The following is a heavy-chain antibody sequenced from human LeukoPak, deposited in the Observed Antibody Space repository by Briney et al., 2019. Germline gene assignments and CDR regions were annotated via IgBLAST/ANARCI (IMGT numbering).Heavy chain of an antibody. V-gene: IGHV3-74*01. CDR1: GFTFSSYW. CDR3: ARVLEGGSSWYGSFLL. Sequence: GGSLRLSCAASGFTFSSYWMHWVRQAPGKGLVWVSRINSDGSNTSYADSVKGRFTISRDNAKNTLYLQMDSLRVEDTAVYYCARVLEGGSSWYGSFLLWGQGTMVSVSS. J-gene: IGHJ3*01. CDR2: INSDGSNT. D-gene: IGHD6-13*01.